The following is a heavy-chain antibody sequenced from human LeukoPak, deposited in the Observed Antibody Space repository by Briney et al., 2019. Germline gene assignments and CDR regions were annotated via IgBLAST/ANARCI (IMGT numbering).Heavy chain of an antibody. CDR2: IYYSGST. J-gene: IGHJ4*02. V-gene: IGHV4-39*01. Sequence: PSETLSLTXTVSGGSISSSSYYWGWIRQPPGKGLEWIGSIYYSGSTYYNPSLKSRVTISVDTSKNQFSLKLSSVTAADTAVYYCARLVGYSSSWPLFDYWGQGTLVTVSS. CDR3: ARLVGYSSSWPLFDY. CDR1: GGSISSSSYY. D-gene: IGHD6-13*01.